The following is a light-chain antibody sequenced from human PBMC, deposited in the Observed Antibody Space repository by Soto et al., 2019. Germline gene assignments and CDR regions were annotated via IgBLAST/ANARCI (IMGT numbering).Light chain of an antibody. Sequence: QSVRTQPASVSGSPGQSITISCTGTSSDVGGYNYVSWYQQHPGKAPKVMIYDVSNRPSGVSNRFSGSKSGNTASLTISGLQTEDEADYYCSSYTSSNSHIFGTGTKVTVL. V-gene: IGLV2-14*03. CDR3: SSYTSSNSHI. J-gene: IGLJ1*01. CDR1: SSDVGGYNY. CDR2: DVS.